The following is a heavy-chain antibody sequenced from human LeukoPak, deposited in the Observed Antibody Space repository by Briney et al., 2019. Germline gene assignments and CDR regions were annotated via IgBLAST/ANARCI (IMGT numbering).Heavy chain of an antibody. V-gene: IGHV3-66*02. CDR1: GFTVSSNY. J-gene: IGHJ4*02. Sequence: GGSLRLSCAASGFTVSSNYMSWVRQAPGKGLEWVSVIYSGGSTYYADSVKGRFTISRDNSKNTLYLQMNSLRAEDTAVYYCAREVSPPGYYFDYWGQGTLVTVS. CDR2: IYSGGST. D-gene: IGHD3-22*01. CDR3: AREVSPPGYYFDY.